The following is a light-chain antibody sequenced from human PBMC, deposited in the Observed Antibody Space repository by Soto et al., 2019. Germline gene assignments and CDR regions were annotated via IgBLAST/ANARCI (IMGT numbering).Light chain of an antibody. CDR3: AAWYNSLYGPV. CDR2: SND. Sequence: QSVLTQPPSASGTPGQRVTISCSGSSSNIGTTAVNWYQHLPGTAPKLLIHSNDQQPSGVPDRVSGSKSGTSASLAISGLQSEDEADYYCAAWYNSLYGPVFGGGTKLTVL. CDR1: SSNIGTTA. J-gene: IGLJ3*02. V-gene: IGLV1-44*01.